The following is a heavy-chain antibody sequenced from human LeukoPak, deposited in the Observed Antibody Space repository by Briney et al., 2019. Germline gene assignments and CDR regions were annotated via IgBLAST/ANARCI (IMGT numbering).Heavy chain of an antibody. CDR3: ARENRSGYSYGYYYYYYMDV. Sequence: PSETLSLTCTVSGGSISSSSYYWGWIRQPPGKGLEWIGSIYYSGSTYYNPSLKSRVTISVDTSKNQFSRKLSSVTAADTAVYYCARENRSGYSYGYYYYYYMDVWGKGTTVTVSS. J-gene: IGHJ6*03. D-gene: IGHD5-18*01. V-gene: IGHV4-39*07. CDR2: IYYSGST. CDR1: GGSISSSSYY.